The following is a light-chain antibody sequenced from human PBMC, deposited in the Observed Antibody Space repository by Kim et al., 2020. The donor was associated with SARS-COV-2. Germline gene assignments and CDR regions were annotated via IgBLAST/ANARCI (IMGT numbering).Light chain of an antibody. V-gene: IGLV3-1*01. CDR1: KLGDKY. CDR3: QAWDSSTAV. J-gene: IGLJ2*01. Sequence: SVSPGQTASITCSGEKLGDKYACWYQQKPGQSPGLVIYQDSKRPSGIPERFAGSNSGNTATLTISGTQAMDEADYYCQAWDSSTAVFSGGTQLTVL. CDR2: QDS.